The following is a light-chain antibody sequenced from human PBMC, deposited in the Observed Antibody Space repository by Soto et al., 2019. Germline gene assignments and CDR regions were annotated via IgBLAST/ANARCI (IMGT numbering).Light chain of an antibody. V-gene: IGKV1-5*01. CDR1: QSINAW. J-gene: IGKJ1*01. Sequence: DIQMTQSPSTLSASVGDRVTITCRASQSINAWLAWYQQKPGKAPKLLIYDVSTLDSGVPSRFSGSASGTEFTLTISSLESDDFATYYCQQYNSYPWTFGQGTKVEIK. CDR2: DVS. CDR3: QQYNSYPWT.